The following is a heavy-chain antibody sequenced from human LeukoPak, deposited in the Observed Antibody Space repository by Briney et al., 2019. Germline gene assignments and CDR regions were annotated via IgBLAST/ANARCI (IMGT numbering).Heavy chain of an antibody. CDR2: ISSSSSYI. CDR1: GFTFSSYS. D-gene: IGHD3-10*01. CDR3: ATYLGRITMVRGQLAGMDV. V-gene: IGHV3-21*01. Sequence: GGSLRLSCAASGFTFSSYSMNWVRQAPGKGLEWVSSISSSSSYIYYADSVKGRFTISRDNAKNSLYLQMNSLRAEDTAVYYCATYLGRITMVRGQLAGMDVWGQGTTVTVSS. J-gene: IGHJ6*02.